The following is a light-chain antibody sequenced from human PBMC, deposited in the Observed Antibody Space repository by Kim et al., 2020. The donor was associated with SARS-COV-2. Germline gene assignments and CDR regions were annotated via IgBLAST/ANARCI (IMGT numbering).Light chain of an antibody. J-gene: IGLJ3*02. Sequence: ALGQTVRITCQGDSRRSYYASWYQKKPGQAPVLVIYGKNNRPSGIPDRFSGSSSGNTASLTITGAQAEDEADYYCNSRDSSGNHLVFGGGTQLTVL. V-gene: IGLV3-19*01. CDR2: GKN. CDR1: SRRSYY. CDR3: NSRDSSGNHLV.